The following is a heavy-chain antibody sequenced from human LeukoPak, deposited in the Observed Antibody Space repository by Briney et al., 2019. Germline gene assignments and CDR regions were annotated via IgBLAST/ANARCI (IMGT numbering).Heavy chain of an antibody. CDR3: ARGLSSPSAFDI. CDR1: GGTFSSYA. D-gene: IGHD6-6*01. J-gene: IGHJ3*02. CDR2: IIPIFGTA. Sequence: SVKVSCKASGGTFSSYAISWVRQAPGQGLEWMGGIIPIFGTANYAQKFQGRVTITADESTSTAYMELSSLGSEDTAVYYCARGLSSPSAFDIWGQGTMVTVSS. V-gene: IGHV1-69*01.